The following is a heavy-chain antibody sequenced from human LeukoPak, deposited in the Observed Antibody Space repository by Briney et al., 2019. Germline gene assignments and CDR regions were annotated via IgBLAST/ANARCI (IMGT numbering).Heavy chain of an antibody. J-gene: IGHJ5*02. CDR3: ARDRITMVRGVPNWFDP. D-gene: IGHD3-10*01. CDR2: INPNSGGT. Sequence: GASVKVSCKASGYTFTGYYMHWVRQAPGQGLEWMGWINPNSGGTNYAQKFQGRVTMTRDTSISTAYMELSRLRSDDTAVYYSARDRITMVRGVPNWFDPWGQGTLVTVSS. CDR1: GYTFTGYY. V-gene: IGHV1-2*02.